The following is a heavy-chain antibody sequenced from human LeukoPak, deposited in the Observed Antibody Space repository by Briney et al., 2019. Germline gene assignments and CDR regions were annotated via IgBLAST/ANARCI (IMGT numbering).Heavy chain of an antibody. J-gene: IGHJ5*02. CDR3: ARTGPRIVVVVAATLGWFDP. D-gene: IGHD2-15*01. CDR1: GGSISSSSYY. V-gene: IGHV4-39*07. Sequence: PSETLSLTCTVSGGSISSSSYYWGWIRQPPGKGLEWIGSIYYSGSTYYNPSLKSRVTISVDTSKNQFSLRLSSVTAADTAVYYCARTGPRIVVVVAATLGWFDPWGQGTLVTVSS. CDR2: IYYSGST.